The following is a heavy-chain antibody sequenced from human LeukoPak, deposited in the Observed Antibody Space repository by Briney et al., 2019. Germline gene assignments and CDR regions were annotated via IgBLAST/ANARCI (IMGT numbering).Heavy chain of an antibody. Sequence: PGGSLRLSCAASGFTFSNAWMSWVRQAPGKGLEWVGRIKSKTDGGTTDYVAPVKGRFTISRDDSKNTLYLQMNSLKTEDTAVYYWTTGFPIFYYDSSGYRRTVDYWGQGTLVTVSS. CDR3: TTGFPIFYYDSSGYRRTVDY. V-gene: IGHV3-15*01. D-gene: IGHD3-22*01. CDR1: GFTFSNAW. CDR2: IKSKTDGGTT. J-gene: IGHJ4*02.